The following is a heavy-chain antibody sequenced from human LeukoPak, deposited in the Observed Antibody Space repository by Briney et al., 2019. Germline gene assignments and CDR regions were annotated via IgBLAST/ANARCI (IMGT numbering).Heavy chain of an antibody. D-gene: IGHD2-2*01. J-gene: IGHJ4*02. V-gene: IGHV3-15*01. CDR1: GFTFSNAR. CDR3: TLVYQLLKGGDY. CDR2: IKSKTDGGTT. Sequence: PGGSLRLSCAASGFTFSNARMSWVRQAPGKGLEWVGRIKSKTDGGTTDYAAPVKGRFTISRDDSKNTLYLQMNSLKTEDTAVYYCTLVYQLLKGGDYWGQGTLVTVSS.